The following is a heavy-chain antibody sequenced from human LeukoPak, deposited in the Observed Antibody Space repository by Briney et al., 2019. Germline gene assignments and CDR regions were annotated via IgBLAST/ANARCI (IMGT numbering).Heavy chain of an antibody. J-gene: IGHJ4*02. D-gene: IGHD5-18*01. CDR2: INSDGSTT. CDR3: AKDQGIQLRPRYFDY. V-gene: IGHV3-74*01. CDR1: GFTFSSYW. Sequence: GGSLRLSCAASGFTFSSYWMHWVRQAPGKGLVWVSRINSDGSTTSYADSVKGRFTISRDNAKNTLYLQMNSLRAEDTAVYYCAKDQGIQLRPRYFDYWGQGTLVTVSS.